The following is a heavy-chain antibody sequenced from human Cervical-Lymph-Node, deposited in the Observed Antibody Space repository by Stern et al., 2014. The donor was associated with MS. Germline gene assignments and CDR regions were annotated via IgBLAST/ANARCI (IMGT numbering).Heavy chain of an antibody. J-gene: IGHJ3*02. V-gene: IGHV1-18*01. CDR1: GYTVPSYG. CDR2: ISAYNGNT. CDR3: ARGLLGSENAFDI. D-gene: IGHD2-15*01. Sequence: QVQLVQSGAEETKTGASVKVSCKAAGYTVPSYGISWVRPATGQGLEWMGWISAYNGNTNYAQKLQGRVTMTTDTSTSTAYMELRSLRSDDTAVYYCARGLLGSENAFDIWGQGTMVTVSS.